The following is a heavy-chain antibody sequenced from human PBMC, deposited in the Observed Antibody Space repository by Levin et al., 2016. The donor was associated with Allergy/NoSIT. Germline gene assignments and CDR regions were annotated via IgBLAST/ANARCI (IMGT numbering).Heavy chain of an antibody. CDR2: IIPILGIA. J-gene: IGHJ6*02. D-gene: IGHD5-24*01. CDR1: GGTFSSYT. CDR3: ATEMATIGLYYYYGMDV. Sequence: SVKVSCKASGGTFSSYTISWVRQAPGQGLEWMGRIIPILGIANYAQKFQGRVTITADKSTSTAYMELSSLRSEDTAVYYCATEMATIGLYYYYGMDVWGQGTTVTVSS. V-gene: IGHV1-69*04.